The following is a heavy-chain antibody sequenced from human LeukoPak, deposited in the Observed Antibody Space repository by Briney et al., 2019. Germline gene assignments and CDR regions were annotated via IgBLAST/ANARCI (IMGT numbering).Heavy chain of an antibody. CDR1: GGSISSSSYY. V-gene: IGHV4-39*01. J-gene: IGHJ4*02. CDR2: IYYSGST. Sequence: SETLSLTCTVSGGSISSSSYYWGWIRQPPGKGLEWIGSIYYSGSTYFNPSLKSRVTISGDTSKNQFSLKLSSVTAADTAVYYCARLGVATPFDYWGQGTLVTVS. D-gene: IGHD5-12*01. CDR3: ARLGVATPFDY.